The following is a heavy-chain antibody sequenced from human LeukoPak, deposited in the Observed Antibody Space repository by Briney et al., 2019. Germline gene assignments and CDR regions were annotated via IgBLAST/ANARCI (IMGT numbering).Heavy chain of an antibody. CDR2: ISSSSSYI. CDR3: AKDSTIFGVVIISGDAFDI. D-gene: IGHD3-3*01. Sequence: GGSLRLSCAASGFTFSSYSMNWVRQAPGKGLEWVSSISSSSSYIYYADSVKGRFTISRDNAKNSLYLQMNSLRAEDTAVYYCAKDSTIFGVVIISGDAFDIWGQGTMVTVSS. CDR1: GFTFSSYS. V-gene: IGHV3-21*04. J-gene: IGHJ3*02.